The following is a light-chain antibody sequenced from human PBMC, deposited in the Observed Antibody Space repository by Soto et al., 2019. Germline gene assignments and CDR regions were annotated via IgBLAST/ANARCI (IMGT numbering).Light chain of an antibody. CDR2: GAS. J-gene: IGKJ1*01. CDR3: QQYGSSSWT. Sequence: RVVTRXXXXLXVSXGXGASLXXRASQSVSSDLAWYHQKPGQAPRLLIYGASSKATGIPDRFSGSGSGTDYTLTISRLEPEDFAVYYCQQYGSSSWTFGQGTKVDI. CDR1: QSVSSD. V-gene: IGKV3-20*01.